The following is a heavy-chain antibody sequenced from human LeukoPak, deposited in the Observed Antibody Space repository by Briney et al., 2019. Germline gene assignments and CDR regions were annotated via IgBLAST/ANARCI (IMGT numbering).Heavy chain of an antibody. J-gene: IGHJ4*02. CDR3: ARRSGESFDY. D-gene: IGHD3-10*01. Sequence: PGGSLRLSCKGSGYSFTSYWIGWVRQMPGKGLEWMGIIYPGDSDTRYSPSFQGQVTISADKSVSTAYLQWSSLKASDTAMYYCARRSGESFDYWGQGTLVTVSS. CDR1: GYSFTSYW. CDR2: IYPGDSDT. V-gene: IGHV5-51*01.